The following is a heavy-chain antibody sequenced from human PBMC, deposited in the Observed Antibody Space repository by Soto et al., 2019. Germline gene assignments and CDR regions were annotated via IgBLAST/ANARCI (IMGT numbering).Heavy chain of an antibody. D-gene: IGHD3-3*01. Sequence: PGGSLRLSCAASGFTFSSYAMHWVRQAPGKGLEWVAVISYDGSNKYYADSVKGRFTISRDNSKNTLYLQMNSLRAEDTAVYYCARDHFGVVIIYYFDYWGQGTLVTVS. V-gene: IGHV3-30-3*01. J-gene: IGHJ4*02. CDR3: ARDHFGVVIIYYFDY. CDR2: ISYDGSNK. CDR1: GFTFSSYA.